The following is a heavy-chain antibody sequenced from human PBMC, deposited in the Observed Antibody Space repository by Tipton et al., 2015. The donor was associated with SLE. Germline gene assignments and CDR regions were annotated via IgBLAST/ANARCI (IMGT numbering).Heavy chain of an antibody. CDR1: GGSISSGSYY. V-gene: IGHV4-61*09. Sequence: TLSLTYTVSGGSISSGSYYWSWIRQPAGKGLEWIGHIYTSGSTNYNPSLKSRVTISVDTSKNQFSLKLSSVTAADTAVYYCARAGAPYTILEGAMDVWGKGTTVTVSS. J-gene: IGHJ6*03. D-gene: IGHD3-3*01. CDR3: ARAGAPYTILEGAMDV. CDR2: IYTSGST.